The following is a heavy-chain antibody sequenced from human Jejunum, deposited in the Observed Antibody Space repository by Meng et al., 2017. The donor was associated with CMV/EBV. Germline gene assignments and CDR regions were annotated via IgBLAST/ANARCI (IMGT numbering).Heavy chain of an antibody. D-gene: IGHD3-3*01. J-gene: IGHJ3*01. CDR3: ASTYGVAFDV. CDR2: IYSGGST. V-gene: IGHV3-66*02. CDR1: GATVSKNY. Sequence: RLSCAVSGATVSKNYISWVRRAPGKGLECVSIIYSGGSTRYADSVKGRFSISRDNSRNTVYLQMNSLRTEDTAVYYCASTYGVAFDVWGQGTVVTVSS.